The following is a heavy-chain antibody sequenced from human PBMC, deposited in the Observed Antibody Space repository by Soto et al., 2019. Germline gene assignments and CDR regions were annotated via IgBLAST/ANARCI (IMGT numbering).Heavy chain of an antibody. CDR3: ARYTAMAKPAYYYYGMDV. V-gene: IGHV4-59*01. J-gene: IGHJ6*02. Sequence: SETLALTCTVSGGSISSYYWSWIRQPPGKGLEWIGYIYYSGSTNYNPSLKSRVTISVDTSKNQFSLKLSSVTAADTAVYYCARYTAMAKPAYYYYGMDVWGQGTTVTVSS. CDR2: IYYSGST. D-gene: IGHD5-18*01. CDR1: GGSISSYY.